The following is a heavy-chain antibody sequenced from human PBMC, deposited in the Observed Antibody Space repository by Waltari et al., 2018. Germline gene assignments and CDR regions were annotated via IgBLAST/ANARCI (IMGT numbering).Heavy chain of an antibody. V-gene: IGHV4-59*11. CDR2: IYYSGNT. CDR1: GGSMSNPY. D-gene: IGHD3-10*01. Sequence: QVQLQESGPGLVKPSETLSLACPVSGGSMSNPYWRWIRQPPGKGLEWIGYIYYSGNTNYNPSLKSRVTISVDTSKNQFSLKLTSLTAADTAVYYCARETAYYYGSGSYSYFFDYWGQGTLVTVSS. CDR3: ARETAYYYGSGSYSYFFDY. J-gene: IGHJ4*02.